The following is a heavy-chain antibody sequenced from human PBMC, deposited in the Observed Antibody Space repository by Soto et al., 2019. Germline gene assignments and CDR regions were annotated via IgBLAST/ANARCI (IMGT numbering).Heavy chain of an antibody. CDR2: IKRKSDGGTI. CDR1: GFTFSDSW. J-gene: IGHJ3*02. V-gene: IGHV3-15*07. D-gene: IGHD2-15*01. Sequence: EVQLVESGGGLVKPGGSLRLSCAASGFTFSDSWLNWVRQAPGKGLEWVGRIKRKSDGGTIEYAATGQGRFTISRDDSKDKRYLQMNNLKPEDRAVYYCTSGAPSGEGAFAIWGRGTMVTVSS. CDR3: TSGAPSGEGAFAI.